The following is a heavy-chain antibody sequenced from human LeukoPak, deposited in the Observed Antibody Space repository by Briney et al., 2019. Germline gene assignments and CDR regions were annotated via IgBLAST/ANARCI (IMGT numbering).Heavy chain of an antibody. V-gene: IGHV4-61*02. CDR1: GGSISSGSYY. Sequence: SETLSLTCTVSGGSISSGSYYWSWIRQPAGKGLEWIGRIYTSGSTNYNPSLKSRVTISVDTSKNQFSLKLSSVTAADTAVYYCARDPLGPGYGVAWGQGTLATVSS. CDR2: IYTSGST. CDR3: ARDPLGPGYGVA. J-gene: IGHJ5*02. D-gene: IGHD6-13*01.